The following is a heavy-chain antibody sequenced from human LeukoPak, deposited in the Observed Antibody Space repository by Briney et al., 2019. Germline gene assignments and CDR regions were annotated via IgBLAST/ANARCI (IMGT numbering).Heavy chain of an antibody. Sequence: GGSLGLSCAASGFTFSSYSMNWVRQAPGKGLEWVSSISSSSSYIYYADSVKGRFTISRDNAKNSLYLQMNSLRAEDTAVYYYARDLYGDYPWDYWGQGTLVTVSS. CDR1: GFTFSSYS. D-gene: IGHD4-17*01. V-gene: IGHV3-21*01. CDR2: ISSSSSYI. J-gene: IGHJ4*02. CDR3: ARDLYGDYPWDY.